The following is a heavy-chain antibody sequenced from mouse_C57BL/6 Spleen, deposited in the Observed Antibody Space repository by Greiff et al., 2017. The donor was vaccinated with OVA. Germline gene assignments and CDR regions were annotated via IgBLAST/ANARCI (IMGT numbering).Heavy chain of an antibody. CDR2: FHPYNDDT. Sequence: VKLVESGAELVKPGASVKMSCKASGYTFTTYPIEWMKQNHGKSLEWIGNFHPYNDDTKYNEKFKGKATLTVEKSSSTVYLELSRLTSDDSAVYYCARRHYDYDVGFAYWGQGTLVTVSA. J-gene: IGHJ3*01. CDR1: GYTFTTYP. CDR3: ARRHYDYDVGFAY. D-gene: IGHD2-4*01. V-gene: IGHV1-47*01.